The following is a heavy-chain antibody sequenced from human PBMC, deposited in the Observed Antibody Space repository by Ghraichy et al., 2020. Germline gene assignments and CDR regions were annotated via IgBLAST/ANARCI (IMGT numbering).Heavy chain of an antibody. CDR2: INHSGST. D-gene: IGHD1-7*01. J-gene: IGHJ4*02. V-gene: IGHV4-34*01. Sequence: SETLSLTCAVYGGSFSGYYWSWIRQPPGKGLEWIGEINHSGSTNYNPSLKSRVTISVDTSKNQFSLKLSSVTAADTAVYYCARAGYNWNYACDYWGQGTLVTVSS. CDR3: ARAGYNWNYACDY. CDR1: GGSFSGYY.